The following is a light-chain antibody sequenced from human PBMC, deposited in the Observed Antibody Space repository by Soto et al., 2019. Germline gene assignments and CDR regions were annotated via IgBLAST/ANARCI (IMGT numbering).Light chain of an antibody. V-gene: IGKV3-15*01. CDR3: QQYNNWPPYT. Sequence: EVVLTQSQATLSASPGARVFLSFRASQNIGSTLACYQQRPGQAPRLLMYGASTRATETPARFSGSGSATDFTLTISSLQSEDFAVYYCQQYNNWPPYTFGQGTKLEIK. CDR2: GAS. J-gene: IGKJ2*01. CDR1: QNIGST.